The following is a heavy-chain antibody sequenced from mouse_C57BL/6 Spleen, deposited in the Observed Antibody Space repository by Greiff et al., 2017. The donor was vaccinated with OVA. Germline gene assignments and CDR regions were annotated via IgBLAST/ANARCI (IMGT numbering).Heavy chain of an antibody. D-gene: IGHD1-1*02. Sequence: QVQLQQPGAELVKPGASVKLSCKASGYTFTSYWMHWVKQRPGQGLEWIGMIHPNSGSTNYNEKFKSKATLTVDKSSSTAYMQLSSLTSEDSAVYYCARRGDYYGGLDYWGQGTTLTVSS. V-gene: IGHV1-64*01. J-gene: IGHJ2*01. CDR1: GYTFTSYW. CDR2: IHPNSGST. CDR3: ARRGDYYGGLDY.